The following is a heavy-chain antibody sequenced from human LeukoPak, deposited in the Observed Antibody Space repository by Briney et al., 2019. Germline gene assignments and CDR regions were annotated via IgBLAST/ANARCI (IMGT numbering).Heavy chain of an antibody. CDR3: ASTSSGYSSSWYSAVASYYYYYMDV. V-gene: IGHV3-30*02. D-gene: IGHD6-13*01. J-gene: IGHJ6*03. CDR1: GFTFSSYG. Sequence: PGGSLRLSCAASGFTFSSYGMHWVRQAPGKGLEWVAFIRYDGSYKYYADSVKGRFTISRDNSKNTLYLQMNSLRAEDTAVYYCASTSSGYSSSWYSAVASYYYYYMDVWGKGTTVTISS. CDR2: IRYDGSYK.